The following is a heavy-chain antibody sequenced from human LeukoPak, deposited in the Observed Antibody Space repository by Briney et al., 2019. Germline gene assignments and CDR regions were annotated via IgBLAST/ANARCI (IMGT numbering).Heavy chain of an antibody. J-gene: IGHJ6*03. V-gene: IGHV3-30*01. D-gene: IGHD2-2*01. CDR1: GFTFSTYA. Sequence: PGRSLRLSCAASGFTFSTYAMHWVRQAPGKGLEWVATLPYDGDNTYYGDAVEGRFTISRDSAKNTLFLQMNSLRVEDTAVYYCARVVTSWSPYYMDVWGKGTTVTVSS. CDR3: ARVVTSWSPYYMDV. CDR2: LPYDGDNT.